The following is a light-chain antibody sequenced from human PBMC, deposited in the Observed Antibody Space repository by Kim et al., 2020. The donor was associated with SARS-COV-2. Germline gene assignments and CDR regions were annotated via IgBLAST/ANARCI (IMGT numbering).Light chain of an antibody. V-gene: IGLV10-54*01. CDR3: SAWDSSLSAWV. CDR1: SNNVGHQG. CDR2: RNN. J-gene: IGLJ3*02. Sequence: PTATLTCTGNSNNVGHQGAVWLQQHQGHPPKLLSYRNNNRPSGISDRLSASRSENTASLTITGLQPEDEADYYCSAWDSSLSAWVFGGGTQLTVL.